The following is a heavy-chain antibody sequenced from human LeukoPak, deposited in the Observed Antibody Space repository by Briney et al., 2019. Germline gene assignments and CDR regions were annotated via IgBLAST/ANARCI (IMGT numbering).Heavy chain of an antibody. V-gene: IGHV3-74*01. J-gene: IGHJ4*02. Sequence: GTSLRLSCAASGVTVSPFIMDWVRQSAGKWPVWVSRIGPDGSATHYADFVKGRFTISRDNARNTLYLQISSLSVEDTAVYFCARDMWGTYDYWGQGALVTVSS. D-gene: IGHD1-14*01. CDR1: GVTVSPFI. CDR3: ARDMWGTYDY. CDR2: IGPDGSAT.